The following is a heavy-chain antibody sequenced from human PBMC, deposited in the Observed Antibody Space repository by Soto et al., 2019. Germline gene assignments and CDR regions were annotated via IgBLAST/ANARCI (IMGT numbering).Heavy chain of an antibody. V-gene: IGHV4-30-4*01. CDR1: GGTISSGDYY. D-gene: IGHD2-2*01. CDR2: IYYSGST. Sequence: TLALTCTVSGGTISSGDYYWSWLHQPPGKGLEWIGYIYYSGSTYYNPSLKSRVTISVDTSKNQFSLKLSSVTAADTAVYYCARVGDIVVVPAALPVWGQGTLVNVSA. J-gene: IGHJ4*02. CDR3: ARVGDIVVVPAALPV.